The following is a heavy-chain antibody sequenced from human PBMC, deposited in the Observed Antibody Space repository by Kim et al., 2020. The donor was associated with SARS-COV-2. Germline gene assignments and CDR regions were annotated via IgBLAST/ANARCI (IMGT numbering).Heavy chain of an antibody. CDR1: GFTFSNYA. J-gene: IGHJ4*02. D-gene: IGHD3-16*01. V-gene: IGHV3-23*01. CDR3: ARGARNSGWGY. CDR2: IGTGLTT. Sequence: GGSLRLSCDASGFTFSNYAMSWVRQAPGRGLEWVSGIGTGLTTYYRDSVKGRFTISRDNSKNTLFLHMNSLKADDTAVYYCARGARNSGWGYWGQGTLVTVSS.